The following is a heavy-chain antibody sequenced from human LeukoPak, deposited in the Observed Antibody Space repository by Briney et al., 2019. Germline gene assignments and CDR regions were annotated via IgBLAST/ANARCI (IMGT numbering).Heavy chain of an antibody. Sequence: SETLSLTCTVSGGSISSYYWSWIRQPPGKGLEWIGYIYYSGSTNYNPSLKSRVTISVDTSKNQFSLKLRSVTAADTAVYYCASLGYCSSTSCLALDYWGQGTLVTVSS. V-gene: IGHV4-59*01. J-gene: IGHJ4*02. D-gene: IGHD2-2*01. CDR3: ASLGYCSSTSCLALDY. CDR1: GGSISSYY. CDR2: IYYSGST.